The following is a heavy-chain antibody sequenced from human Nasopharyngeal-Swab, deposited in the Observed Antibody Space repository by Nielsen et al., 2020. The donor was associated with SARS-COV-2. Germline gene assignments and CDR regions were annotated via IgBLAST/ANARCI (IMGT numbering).Heavy chain of an antibody. CDR3: AKKYGTRGWYVGLDY. D-gene: IGHD6-19*01. CDR2: AGGNDGST. V-gene: IGHV3-23*01. J-gene: IGHJ4*02. CDR1: GFGFSAFA. Sequence: GESLKISCAASGFGFSAFAMSWVRQAPGKGLEWVSAAGGNDGSTSYADSVRGRFTISRDNSKNTLYLQMNSLRAEDTALYYCAKKYGTRGWYVGLDYWGQGTQVTVSS.